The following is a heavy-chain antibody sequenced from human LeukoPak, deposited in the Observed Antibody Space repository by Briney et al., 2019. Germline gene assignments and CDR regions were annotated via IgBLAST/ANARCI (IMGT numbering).Heavy chain of an antibody. J-gene: IGHJ4*02. D-gene: IGHD1-26*01. CDR2: IYSGGST. CDR1: GFTVSSNY. V-gene: IGHV3-53*01. CDR3: AKVRGGYYYYFDY. Sequence: PGGSLRLSCAASGFTVSSNYMGWVRQAPGKGLEWVSVIYSGGSTYYADSVKGLFTISRDNSKNTLYLQMNSLRAEDTAVYYCAKVRGGYYYYFDYWGQGTLVTVSS.